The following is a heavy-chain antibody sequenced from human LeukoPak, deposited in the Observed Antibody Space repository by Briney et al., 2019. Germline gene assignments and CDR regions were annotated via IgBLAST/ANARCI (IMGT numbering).Heavy chain of an antibody. V-gene: IGHV4-61*01. J-gene: IGHJ3*02. CDR2: IYNGVNT. CDR3: ARDFRGSVDAFDI. CDR1: GASVSSASY. Sequence: PSETLSLTCTVSGASVSSASYWSWIRQPPGKGVEWIAHIYNGVNTNYNPSLKSRVSISVDTSKNQFSLKLSSVTAADTAVYYCARDFRGSVDAFDIWGQGTMVAVSS.